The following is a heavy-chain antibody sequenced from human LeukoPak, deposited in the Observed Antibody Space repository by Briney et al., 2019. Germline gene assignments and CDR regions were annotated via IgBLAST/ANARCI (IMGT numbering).Heavy chain of an antibody. Sequence: SETLSLTCAVYGGSFSGYYWSWIRQPPGKGLEWIGEINHSGSTNYNPSLKSRVTISVDTSKNQFSLKLSSVTAADTAVYYCATSTVTTSLDAFDIWGQGTMVTVSS. CDR3: ATSTVTTSLDAFDI. CDR1: GGSFSGYY. CDR2: INHSGST. V-gene: IGHV4-34*01. J-gene: IGHJ3*02. D-gene: IGHD4-17*01.